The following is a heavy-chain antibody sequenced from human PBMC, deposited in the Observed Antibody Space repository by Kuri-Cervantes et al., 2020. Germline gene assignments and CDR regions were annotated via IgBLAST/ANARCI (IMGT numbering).Heavy chain of an antibody. CDR2: ISAYNGNT. D-gene: IGHD6-6*01. CDR3: ARDIIAVRPGWFDP. V-gene: IGHV1-18*01. J-gene: IGHJ5*02. Sequence: ASVKVSCKASGYTFTSYGISWVRQAPGQGLEWMGWISAYNGNTNYAQKLQGRVTMTTDTSTSTAYTELRSLTSDDTAMYYCARDIIAVRPGWFDPWGQGTLVTVSS. CDR1: GYTFTSYG.